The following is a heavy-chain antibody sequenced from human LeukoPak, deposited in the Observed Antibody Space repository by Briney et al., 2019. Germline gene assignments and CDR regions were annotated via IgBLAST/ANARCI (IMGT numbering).Heavy chain of an antibody. CDR1: GFTFSSYA. CDR3: AKDRPSSGWPTYYMDV. Sequence: GGSLRLSCAASGFTFSSYAMSWVRQAPGKGLEWVSAISGSGGSTYYADSVKGRFTISRDNSKNTLYLQMNSLRAEDTALYYCAKDRPSSGWPTYYMDVWGKGTTVTVSS. V-gene: IGHV3-23*01. D-gene: IGHD6-19*01. CDR2: ISGSGGST. J-gene: IGHJ6*03.